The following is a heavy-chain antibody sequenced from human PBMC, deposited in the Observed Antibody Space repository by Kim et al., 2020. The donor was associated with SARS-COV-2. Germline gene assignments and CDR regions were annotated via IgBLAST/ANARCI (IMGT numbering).Heavy chain of an antibody. Sequence: GGSLRLSCAASGFTFSSYAMHWVRQAPGKGLEWVAVISYDGSNKYYADSVKGRFTISRDNSKNTLYLQMNSLRAEDTAVYYCANPFTVVGAFDIWGQGTMVTVSS. CDR3: ANPFTVVGAFDI. CDR2: ISYDGSNK. CDR1: GFTFSSYA. J-gene: IGHJ3*02. V-gene: IGHV3-30*04. D-gene: IGHD2-15*01.